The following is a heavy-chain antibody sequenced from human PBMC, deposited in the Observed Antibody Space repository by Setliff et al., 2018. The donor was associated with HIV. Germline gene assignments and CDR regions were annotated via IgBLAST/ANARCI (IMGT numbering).Heavy chain of an antibody. J-gene: IGHJ4*01. D-gene: IGHD3-10*01. CDR1: GYTFTTYS. Sequence: ASVKVSCKASGYTFTTYSLHWVRQAPGQSLEWMGWINVGNGDTKYSQDLQGRITITRDTPANTAYMELSHLRSDDTAVYFCARGALLAVFDFDHWGHGTLVTVSS. CDR3: ARGALLAVFDFDH. CDR2: INVGNGDT. V-gene: IGHV1-3*01.